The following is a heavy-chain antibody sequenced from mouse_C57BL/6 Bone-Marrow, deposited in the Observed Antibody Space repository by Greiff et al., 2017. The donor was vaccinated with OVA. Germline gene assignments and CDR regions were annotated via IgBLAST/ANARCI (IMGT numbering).Heavy chain of an antibody. Sequence: EVKLQESGPVLVKPGASVKMSCKASGYTFTDYYMNWVKQSHGKSLEWIGVINPYNGGTSYNQKFKGKATLTVDKSSSTAYMELNSLTSEDSAVDYCARNDYGSSYVYFDVWGTGTTVTVSS. J-gene: IGHJ1*03. V-gene: IGHV1-19*01. D-gene: IGHD1-1*01. CDR2: INPYNGGT. CDR3: ARNDYGSSYVYFDV. CDR1: GYTFTDYY.